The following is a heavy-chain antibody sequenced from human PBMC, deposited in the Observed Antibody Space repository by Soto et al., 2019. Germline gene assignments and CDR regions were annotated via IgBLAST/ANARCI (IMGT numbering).Heavy chain of an antibody. V-gene: IGHV1-8*01. D-gene: IGHD1-1*01. Sequence: QVQLVQSGAEVKKPGASVKVSCKASGYTFTSYDINWVRQATGQGLEWMGWMNPNSGNTGYAQKFQGRVTMTRNTSISTAYMGLSSVRSDSTAVYYCARERTGTSSMDVWGQGTTVTVSS. CDR3: ARERTGTSSMDV. CDR1: GYTFTSYD. J-gene: IGHJ6*01. CDR2: MNPNSGNT.